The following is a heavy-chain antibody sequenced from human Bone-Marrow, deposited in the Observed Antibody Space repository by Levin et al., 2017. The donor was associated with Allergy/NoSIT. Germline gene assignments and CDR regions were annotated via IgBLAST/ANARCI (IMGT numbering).Heavy chain of an antibody. Sequence: PSETLSLTCAVYGGSFSGYYWSWIRQPPGKGLEWIGEINHSGSTNYNPSLKSRVTISVDTSKNQFSLKLSSVTAADTAVYYCAREEPAGEYFQHWGQGTLVTVSS. CDR1: GGSFSGYY. V-gene: IGHV4-34*01. CDR3: AREEPAGEYFQH. CDR2: INHSGST. D-gene: IGHD3-10*01. J-gene: IGHJ1*01.